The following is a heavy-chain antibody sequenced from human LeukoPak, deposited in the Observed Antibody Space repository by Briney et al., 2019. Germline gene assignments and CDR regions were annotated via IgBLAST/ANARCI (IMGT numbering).Heavy chain of an antibody. D-gene: IGHD1-26*01. CDR3: ARTQSGSYNY. CDR2: LNPNSGDT. Sequence: ASVEVSCKASGGTFSSYAISWVRQAPGQGLEWMGRLNPNSGDTNYSQKFQGRVTMTRDTSINTAYMELSRLRSDDTAVYYCARTQSGSYNYWGQGTLITVSS. V-gene: IGHV1-2*06. J-gene: IGHJ4*02. CDR1: GGTFSSYA.